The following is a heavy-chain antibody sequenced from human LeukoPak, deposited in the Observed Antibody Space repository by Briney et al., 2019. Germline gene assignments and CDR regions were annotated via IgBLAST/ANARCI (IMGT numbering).Heavy chain of an antibody. V-gene: IGHV3-23*01. CDR1: GFAFSSYA. J-gene: IGHJ4*02. Sequence: GGSLRLSCAASGFAFSSYAMSWVRQAPGKGLEWVSAISGSGGSTYYADSVKGRFTISRDNSKNTLYLQMNSLRAEDTAVYYCAKESAVYDSSGYYYVGVGYYFDYWGQGTLVTVSS. CDR2: ISGSGGST. CDR3: AKESAVYDSSGYYYVGVGYYFDY. D-gene: IGHD3-22*01.